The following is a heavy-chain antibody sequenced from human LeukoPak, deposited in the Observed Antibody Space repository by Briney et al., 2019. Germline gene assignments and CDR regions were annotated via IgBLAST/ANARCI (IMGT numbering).Heavy chain of an antibody. D-gene: IGHD2-2*01. J-gene: IGHJ4*02. CDR2: ISGSGGSI. CDR3: AKGGRVVPAARYYFDY. CDR1: GFTFSSYA. Sequence: GGSLRLSCAASGFTFSSYAMSWVRQAPGKGLEWVSAISGSGGSIYYADSVKGRFTISRDNSKNTLYLQMNSLRAEDTAVYYCAKGGRVVPAARYYFDYWGQGTLVTVSS. V-gene: IGHV3-23*01.